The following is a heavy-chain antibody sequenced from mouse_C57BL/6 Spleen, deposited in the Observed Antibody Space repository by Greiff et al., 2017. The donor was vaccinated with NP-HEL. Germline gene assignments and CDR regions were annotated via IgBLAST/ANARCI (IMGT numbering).Heavy chain of an antibody. V-gene: IGHV1-69*01. D-gene: IGHD3-2*02. J-gene: IGHJ3*01. Sequence: QVQLQQPGAELVMPGASVKLSCKASGYTFTSYWMHWVKQRPGQGLEWIGEIDPSDSYTNYNQKFKGKSTLTVDKSSSTAYMQLSSLTSEDSAVYYCARWAAQATGFAYWGQGTRVTVSA. CDR3: ARWAAQATGFAY. CDR2: IDPSDSYT. CDR1: GYTFTSYW.